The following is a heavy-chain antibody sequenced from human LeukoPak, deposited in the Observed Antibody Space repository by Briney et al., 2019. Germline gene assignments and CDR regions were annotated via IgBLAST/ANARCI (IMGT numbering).Heavy chain of an antibody. V-gene: IGHV7-4-1*02. CDR1: GYTFTDYA. CDR3: ARGAEIAVAATDY. CDR2: IHPGTGNP. J-gene: IGHJ4*02. D-gene: IGHD6-19*01. Sequence: GASVKVSCKASGYTFTDYAMNWVRQAPGQGLEWMGWIHPGTGNPTYAQGFTGRFVFSLDTSVSTAYLQISSLKAEDTAVYYCARGAEIAVAATDYWGQGTLVTVSS.